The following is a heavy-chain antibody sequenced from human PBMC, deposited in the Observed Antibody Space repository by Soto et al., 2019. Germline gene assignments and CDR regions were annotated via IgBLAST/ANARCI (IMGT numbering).Heavy chain of an antibody. V-gene: IGHV1-18*01. Sequence: VQLVQSGAEVKKPGASVKVSCKASGYTFTSYGISWVRQAPGQGLECMGWIRAYNGNTNYAQKLQGRVTMTTDTYTSTAYMELRSLRSDDTAVYYCARGPIDVVLVAGTQGTLYFDYWGQGTLVNVSS. D-gene: IGHD2-15*01. CDR2: IRAYNGNT. CDR3: ARGPIDVVLVAGTQGTLYFDY. CDR1: GYTFTSYG. J-gene: IGHJ4*02.